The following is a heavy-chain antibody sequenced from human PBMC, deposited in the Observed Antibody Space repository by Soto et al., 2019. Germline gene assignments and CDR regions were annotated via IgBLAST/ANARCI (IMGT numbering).Heavy chain of an antibody. CDR1: GFTFSSYA. J-gene: IGHJ6*03. V-gene: IGHV3-23*01. D-gene: IGHD5-12*01. CDR2: ISGSGGST. CDR3: ARREHHIVATNWFNYYYYMDV. Sequence: GESLKISCAASGFTFSSYAMSWVRQAPGKGLEWVSAISGSGGSTYYADSVKGRFTISRDNSKNTLYLQMNSLRAEDTAVYYCARREHHIVATNWFNYYYYMDVWGKGTTVTVSS.